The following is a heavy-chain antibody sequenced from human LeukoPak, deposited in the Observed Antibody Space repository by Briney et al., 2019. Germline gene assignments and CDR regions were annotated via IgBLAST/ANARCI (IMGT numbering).Heavy chain of an antibody. V-gene: IGHV4-61*01. CDR2: IYYSGST. CDR1: GGSVSSGSYY. CDR3: AREGDTAMGFDY. D-gene: IGHD5-18*01. Sequence: PSETLSFTCTVSGGSVSSGSYYWSWIRQPPGKGLEWIGYIYYSGSTNYNPSLKSRVTISVDTSKNQFSLKMSSVTAADTAVYYCAREGDTAMGFDYWGQGTLVTVSS. J-gene: IGHJ4*02.